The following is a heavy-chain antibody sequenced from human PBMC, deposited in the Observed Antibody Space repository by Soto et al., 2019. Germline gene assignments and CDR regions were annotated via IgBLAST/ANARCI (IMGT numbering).Heavy chain of an antibody. CDR1: GYTFTSYY. Sequence: ASVKVSCKASGYTFTSYYMHWVRQAPGQGLEWMGIINPSGGSTSYAQKFQGRVTMTRDTSTSTVYMELSSLRSEDTAVYYCERIWPDAADSPSGMDVWGQGTTVTVSS. D-gene: IGHD3-10*01. CDR2: INPSGGST. V-gene: IGHV1-46*01. J-gene: IGHJ6*02. CDR3: ERIWPDAADSPSGMDV.